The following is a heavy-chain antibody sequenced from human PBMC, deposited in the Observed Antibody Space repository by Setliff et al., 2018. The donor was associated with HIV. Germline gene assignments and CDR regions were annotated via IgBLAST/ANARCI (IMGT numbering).Heavy chain of an antibody. J-gene: IGHJ4*02. CDR1: GGSISSGGYF. D-gene: IGHD3-22*01. CDR2: ISYTGST. Sequence: SETLSLTCTVSGGSISSGGYFWGWIRQPPGKGLEWIGTISYTGSTYYDPSLRSRVTISVDTSKNQLSLKVTSVTAADTAVYYCARIWIWVYDSSGYPRSGMKDYFDYWGQGILVTVSS. V-gene: IGHV4-39*01. CDR3: ARIWIWVYDSSGYPRSGMKDYFDY.